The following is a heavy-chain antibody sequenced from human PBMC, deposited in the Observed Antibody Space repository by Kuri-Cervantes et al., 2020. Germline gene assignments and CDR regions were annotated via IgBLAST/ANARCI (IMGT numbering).Heavy chain of an antibody. CDR1: GFTFSSYS. D-gene: IGHD6-13*01. Sequence: GGSLRLSCAASGFTFSSYSMNWVRQAPGKGLEWVSYISSSSTIYYADSVKGRFTISRDNAKNSLYLQMNSLRAGDTAVYYCARDYYSSSWYDYYYYYGMDVWGQGTTVTVSS. CDR2: ISSSSTI. J-gene: IGHJ6*02. CDR3: ARDYYSSSWYDYYYYYGMDV. V-gene: IGHV3-48*01.